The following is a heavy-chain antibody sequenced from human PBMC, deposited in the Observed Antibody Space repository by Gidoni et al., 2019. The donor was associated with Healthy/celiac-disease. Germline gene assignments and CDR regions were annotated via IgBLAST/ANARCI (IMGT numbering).Heavy chain of an antibody. J-gene: IGHJ4*02. CDR2: IWYDGSNK. D-gene: IGHD2-15*01. Sequence: QVQLVESGGGVVQPGRSLRLSCAASGFTFSSYGMHWVRQAPGKGLEWVAVIWYDGSNKYYADSVKGRFTISRDNSKNTLYLQMNSLRAEDTAVYYCAREESLEGLLPYYFDYWGQGTLVTVSS. CDR3: AREESLEGLLPYYFDY. CDR1: GFTFSSYG. V-gene: IGHV3-33*01.